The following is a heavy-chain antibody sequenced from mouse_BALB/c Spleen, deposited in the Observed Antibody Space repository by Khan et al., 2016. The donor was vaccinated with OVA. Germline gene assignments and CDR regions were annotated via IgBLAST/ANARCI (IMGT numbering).Heavy chain of an antibody. J-gene: IGHJ4*01. Sequence: QIQLLQSGPELKKPGETVKISCKASGYTFTNYGMNWVKQTPGEGLKWMGWINTYTGEPTYAGDFKGRFAFSLETSASTAFLQINNLKIEDTAIYFCARVGYSGTFDYWGQGTSVTVSS. CDR1: GYTFTNYG. V-gene: IGHV9-3-1*01. CDR2: INTYTGEP. CDR3: ARVGYSGTFDY.